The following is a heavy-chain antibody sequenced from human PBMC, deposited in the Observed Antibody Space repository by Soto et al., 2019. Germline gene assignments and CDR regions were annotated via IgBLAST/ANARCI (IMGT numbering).Heavy chain of an antibody. V-gene: IGHV3-30*18. CDR3: AKAALWKWELLRFCGDAFDI. D-gene: IGHD1-26*01. CDR1: GFTFSSYG. J-gene: IGHJ3*02. CDR2: ISYDGSNK. Sequence: QVQLVESGGGVVQPGRSLRLSCAASGFTFSSYGMHWVRQAPGKGLEWVAGISYDGSNKYYADSVKGRFTISRDNSKNTLYLQMNSMRAEDTAVYYCAKAALWKWELLRFCGDAFDIWGQGTMCTFSS.